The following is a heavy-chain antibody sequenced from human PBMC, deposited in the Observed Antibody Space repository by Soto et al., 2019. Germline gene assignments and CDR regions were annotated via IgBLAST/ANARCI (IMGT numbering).Heavy chain of an antibody. D-gene: IGHD4-17*01. CDR3: ARSLEGTTVTNWFDP. CDR2: ITPVFGTA. V-gene: IGHV1-69*13. J-gene: IGHJ5*02. Sequence: SVKVSGKASADTVNIYSLSWLRQAPGQRLEWMGGITPVFGTADYAQSFEDRLTLTADGSTSTLYMELSSLRSDDTAVYYCARSLEGTTVTNWFDPWGQGALVTVSS. CDR1: ADTVNIYS.